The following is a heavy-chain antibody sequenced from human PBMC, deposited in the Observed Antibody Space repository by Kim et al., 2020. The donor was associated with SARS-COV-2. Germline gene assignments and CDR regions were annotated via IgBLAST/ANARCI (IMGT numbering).Heavy chain of an antibody. CDR3: ARHRRDYGDYFFDY. CDR1: GGSISSYF. Sequence: SETLCLTCTVSGGSISSYFWTWIRQPPGKGLEWIGHIYYSGGTNYIPSLKSRVTISLDTSKNQFSLKLSSVTAADTAVYYCARHRRDYGDYFFDYWGQGTLVIVSS. J-gene: IGHJ4*02. V-gene: IGHV4-59*08. CDR2: IYYSGGT. D-gene: IGHD4-17*01.